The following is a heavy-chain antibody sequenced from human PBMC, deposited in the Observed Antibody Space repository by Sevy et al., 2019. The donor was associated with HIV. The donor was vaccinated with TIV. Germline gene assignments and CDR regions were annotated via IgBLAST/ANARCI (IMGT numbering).Heavy chain of an antibody. D-gene: IGHD2-2*01. CDR1: GGSISSGNYY. Sequence: SETLSLTCTVSGGSISSGNYYWSWIRQPAGKGLEWIGRIYTRGGTNYNPSLKSRVTISVDTSKNQFSLKLSSVTAADTAVYYCARESGDCSSTSCYEGVVDYWGQGTLVTVSS. V-gene: IGHV4-61*02. CDR3: ARESGDCSSTSCYEGVVDY. J-gene: IGHJ4*02. CDR2: IYTRGGT.